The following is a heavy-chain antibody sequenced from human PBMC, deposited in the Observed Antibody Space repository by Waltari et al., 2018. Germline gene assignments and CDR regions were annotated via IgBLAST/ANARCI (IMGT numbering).Heavy chain of an antibody. Sequence: EELLVESGGSFVRGGGSRRLSCSASGVTLAHYHIHGVRQAPGKGLEWVAHVDWDGTTTTHADSVKGRFTISRDNSKNSVYLQMTNLRHEDTASYYCARDGPYYYYGLDVWGQGTTVTVSS. J-gene: IGHJ6*02. CDR3: ARDGPYYYYGLDV. CDR2: VDWDGTTT. V-gene: IGHV3-20*04. CDR1: GVTLAHYH.